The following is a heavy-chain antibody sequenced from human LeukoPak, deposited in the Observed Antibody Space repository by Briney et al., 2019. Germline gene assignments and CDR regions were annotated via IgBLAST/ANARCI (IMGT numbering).Heavy chain of an antibody. D-gene: IGHD1-26*01. CDR3: ARDAPYLVGATYFDY. Sequence: PGGSLRLTCVASGFDFNTYEMTWVRQAPGKGLEWGSYIGGTGETIYYADSVKGRFTVSRDNAKNSVYLQMNSLRAEDTAVYYCARDAPYLVGATYFDYWGQGTLVTVSS. V-gene: IGHV3-48*03. CDR1: GFDFNTYE. J-gene: IGHJ4*02. CDR2: IGGTGETI.